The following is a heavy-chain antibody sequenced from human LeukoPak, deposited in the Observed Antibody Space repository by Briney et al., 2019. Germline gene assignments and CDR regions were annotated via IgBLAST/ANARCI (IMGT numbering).Heavy chain of an antibody. J-gene: IGHJ4*02. CDR3: ARVRYFDWLQYYFDY. V-gene: IGHV3-53*01. CDR2: IYSGGST. D-gene: IGHD3-9*01. CDR1: GFTVSSNY. Sequence: GGSLRLSCAASGFTVSSNYMSWVRQAPGKGLGWVSVIYSGGSTYYADSVKGRFTISRDNSKNTLYLQMNSLRAEDTAVYYCARVRYFDWLQYYFDYWGQGTLVTVSS.